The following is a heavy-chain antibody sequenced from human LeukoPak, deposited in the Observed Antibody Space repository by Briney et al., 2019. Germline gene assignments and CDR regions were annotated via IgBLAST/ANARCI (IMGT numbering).Heavy chain of an antibody. Sequence: PGGSLRLSCAASGFTFSSHWMHWVRQAPGKGLVWVSRINSDGSITSYADSVKGRFSISRDNAKNTLYLQMNSLRVEDTAVYYCARGRPHGNDYWGQGTLVTVSS. CDR2: INSDGSIT. D-gene: IGHD4-23*01. CDR1: GFTFSSHW. CDR3: ARGRPHGNDY. V-gene: IGHV3-74*01. J-gene: IGHJ4*02.